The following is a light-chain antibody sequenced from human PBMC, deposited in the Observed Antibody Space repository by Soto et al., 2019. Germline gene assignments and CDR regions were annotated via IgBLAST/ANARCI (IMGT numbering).Light chain of an antibody. J-gene: IGKJ1*01. CDR1: QSVSSSS. V-gene: IGKV3D-20*02. CDR3: QQRNMWPRT. CDR2: AAS. Sequence: IVMTQSPGTLSLSPGERATLSCRASQSVSSSSLAWYQQKPGQAPRLLIYAASTRATGIPDSFSGSGSGTDFTLTSSRLEPEDFAVYHCQQRNMWPRTFGQGTKV.